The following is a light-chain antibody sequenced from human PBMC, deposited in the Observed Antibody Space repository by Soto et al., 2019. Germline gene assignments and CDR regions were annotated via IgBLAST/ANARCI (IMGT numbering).Light chain of an antibody. CDR2: QDT. J-gene: IGLJ2*01. Sequence: SSELTQPPSVSVSPGQRASITCSGDQLGDKYVCWYQQKPGQSPVLVIYQDTKRPSGIPERFSGSNSGNTATLTISGTQATDEADYYCQAWDTGTVVFGGGTKLTVL. CDR3: QAWDTGTVV. V-gene: IGLV3-1*01. CDR1: QLGDKY.